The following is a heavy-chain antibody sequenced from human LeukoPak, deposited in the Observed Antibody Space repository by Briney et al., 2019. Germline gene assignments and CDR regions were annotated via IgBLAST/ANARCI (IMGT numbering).Heavy chain of an antibody. D-gene: IGHD5-18*01. CDR3: ARDRSYGSFDY. J-gene: IGHJ4*02. CDR1: GFIFDDHG. Sequence: PGGSLRLSCAASGFIFDDHGMNWVRQAPGKGLEWVSGISWNGGTTGYADSVKGRFTISRDNAKNSLYLQMNSLRAEDTALYYCARDRSYGSFDYWGQGTQVTVSS. V-gene: IGHV3-20*04. CDR2: ISWNGGTT.